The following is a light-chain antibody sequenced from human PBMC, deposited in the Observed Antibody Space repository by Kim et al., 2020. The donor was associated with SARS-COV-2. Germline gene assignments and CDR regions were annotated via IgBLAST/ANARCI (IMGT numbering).Light chain of an antibody. J-gene: IGKJ4*01. CDR3: QQRSNWPLT. Sequence: LSPGERPTLSGRASQSVSRSFSWYQQKPGQAPRLLIYDASKRATGIPARFSGSGSGTDFTLTISSLEPEDFAVYYCQQRSNWPLTFGGGTKVDIK. CDR1: QSVSRS. CDR2: DAS. V-gene: IGKV3-11*01.